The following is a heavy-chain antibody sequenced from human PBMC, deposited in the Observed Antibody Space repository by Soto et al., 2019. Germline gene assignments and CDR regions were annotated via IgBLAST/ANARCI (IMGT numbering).Heavy chain of an antibody. CDR2: IYFDGITT. J-gene: IGHJ4*02. CDR1: GFTFNSHW. Sequence: GGSLRLSCTASGFTFNSHWMHWVRQAPGKGLVWVSRIYFDGITTNYADSVKGRLTVSRDNAKNTVYLHVNTLRDEDTAVYYCARLMGTAFDLWGQGTLVTVSS. V-gene: IGHV3-74*01. D-gene: IGHD2-8*01. CDR3: ARLMGTAFDL.